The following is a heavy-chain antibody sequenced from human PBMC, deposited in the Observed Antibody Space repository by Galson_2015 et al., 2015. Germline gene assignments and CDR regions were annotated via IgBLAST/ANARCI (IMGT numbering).Heavy chain of an antibody. Sequence: SLRLSCAASGFTFSSYSMNWVRQAPGKGLEWVSSISSSSYIYYADSVKGRFTISRDNAKNSLYLQMNSLRAEDTAVYYCARDRHDSSGYIRDYGMDVWGQGTTVPVAS. V-gene: IGHV3-21*01. J-gene: IGHJ6*02. D-gene: IGHD3-22*01. CDR1: GFTFSSYS. CDR2: ISSSSYI. CDR3: ARDRHDSSGYIRDYGMDV.